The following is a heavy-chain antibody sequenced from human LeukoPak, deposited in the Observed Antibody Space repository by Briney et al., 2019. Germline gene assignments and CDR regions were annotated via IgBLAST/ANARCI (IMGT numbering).Heavy chain of an antibody. CDR3: AKDNCSGGSCDFDY. V-gene: IGHV3-23*01. D-gene: IGHD2-15*01. CDR2: ISAGGSRT. Sequence: GGSLRLSCAASGFTFCNYAMSWVRQAPGKGLEWVSGISAGGSRTYYADSVRGRFTISRDNSKNTLYLQMNSLRAEDTAVYYCAKDNCSGGSCDFDYWGQGTLVTVSS. CDR1: GFTFCNYA. J-gene: IGHJ4*02.